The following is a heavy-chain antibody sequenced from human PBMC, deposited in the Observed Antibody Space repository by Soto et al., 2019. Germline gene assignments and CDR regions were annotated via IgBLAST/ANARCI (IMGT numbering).Heavy chain of an antibody. J-gene: IGHJ6*02. CDR3: AKIGCSSTSCYRSYYYGMDV. CDR1: GFTFSSYA. D-gene: IGHD2-2*01. Sequence: GGSLRLSCAASGFTFSSYAMSWVRQAPGKGLEWVSAISGSGGSTYYADSVKGRFTISRDNSKNTLYLQMNSLRAEDTAVYYCAKIGCSSTSCYRSYYYGMDVWGQGTTVTVSS. CDR2: ISGSGGST. V-gene: IGHV3-23*01.